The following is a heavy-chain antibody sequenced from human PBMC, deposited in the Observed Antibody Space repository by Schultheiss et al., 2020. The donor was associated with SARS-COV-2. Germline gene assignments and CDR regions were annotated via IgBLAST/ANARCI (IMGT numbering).Heavy chain of an antibody. J-gene: IGHJ4*02. V-gene: IGHV3-48*01. Sequence: GGSLRLSCAASGFTFSSYSMNWVRQAPGKGLEWVSYISSSSSTIYYADSVKGRFTISRDNAKNSLYLQMNSLRAEDTAVYYCARRISWSGHFVFDYWGPGILVTVSS. CDR2: ISSSSSTI. D-gene: IGHD3-3*01. CDR3: ARRISWSGHFVFDY. CDR1: GFTFSSYS.